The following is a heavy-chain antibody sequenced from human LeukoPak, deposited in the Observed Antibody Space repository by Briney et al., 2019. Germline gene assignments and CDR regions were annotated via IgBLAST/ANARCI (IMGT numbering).Heavy chain of an antibody. CDR2: IGWDGTNI. CDR1: GFTFDRHT. D-gene: IGHD3-3*01. J-gene: IGHJ6*02. V-gene: IGHV3-43*01. CDR3: TKDMEWGMDV. Sequence: GGSLRLSCAASGFTFDRHTMHWVRQPPGKGPEWVSLIGWDGTNIDYADSVKGRFTISRDNSKNFVYLQMHSLRTEDTALYYCTKDMEWGMDVWGQGTTVTVSS.